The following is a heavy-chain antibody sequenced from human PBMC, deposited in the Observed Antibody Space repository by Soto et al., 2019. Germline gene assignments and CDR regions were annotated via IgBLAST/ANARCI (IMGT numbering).Heavy chain of an antibody. CDR3: ARQNSGGNWNYFDY. CDR2: IYYSGST. D-gene: IGHD1-1*01. Sequence: SETLSLTCTVSGGSISSYYWSWIRQPPGKGLEWIGYIYYSGSTNYNPSLKSRVTISVDTSKNQFSLKLSSVTAADTAVYYCARQNSGGNWNYFDYWGQGTLVTVSS. V-gene: IGHV4-59*08. CDR1: GGSISSYY. J-gene: IGHJ4*02.